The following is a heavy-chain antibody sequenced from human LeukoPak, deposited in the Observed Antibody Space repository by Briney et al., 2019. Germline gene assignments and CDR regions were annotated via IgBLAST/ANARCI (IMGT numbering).Heavy chain of an antibody. CDR3: AHRVAYSSRIKY. Sequence: ESGPTLVKPTQTLTLTCTFSGFSLSTSKMGVGWIRQPPGKALEWRALIYWDDDKRYSPSLESRLTITKGTSKNQVVLTMTNMAPVDTGTYYCAHRVAYSSRIKYWGQGTPVTVSS. CDR1: GFSLSTSKMG. J-gene: IGHJ4*02. V-gene: IGHV2-5*02. CDR2: IYWDDDK. D-gene: IGHD6-13*01.